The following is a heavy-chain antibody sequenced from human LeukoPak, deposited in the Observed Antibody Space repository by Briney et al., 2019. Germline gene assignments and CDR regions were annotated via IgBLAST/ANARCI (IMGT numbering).Heavy chain of an antibody. CDR2: LSGSGGST. V-gene: IGHV3-23*01. D-gene: IGHD4-17*01. Sequence: GGSLRLSCAASGFTFSSHAVSWVRQAPGKGLEWVSSLSGSGGSTYHADSVKGRFSISRDNSKNTLYLQLNSLRAEDTAVYYCAKGGSTSRVTTSRVVFGYYYYMDVWGKGTPVTVSS. J-gene: IGHJ6*03. CDR3: AKGGSTSRVTTSRVVFGYYYYMDV. CDR1: GFTFSSHA.